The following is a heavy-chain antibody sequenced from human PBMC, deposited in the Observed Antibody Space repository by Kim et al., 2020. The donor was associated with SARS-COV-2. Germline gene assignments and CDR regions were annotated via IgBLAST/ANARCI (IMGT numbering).Heavy chain of an antibody. CDR2: INAGNGNT. CDR1: GYTFTSYA. Sequence: ASVKVSCKASGYTFTSYAMHWVRQAPGQRLEWMGWINAGNGNTKYSQKFQGRVTITRDTSASTAYMELSSLRSEDTAVYYCASSYYDFWSGTESVRGMDVWGQGTTVTVSS. V-gene: IGHV1-3*01. J-gene: IGHJ6*02. CDR3: ASSYYDFWSGTESVRGMDV. D-gene: IGHD3-3*01.